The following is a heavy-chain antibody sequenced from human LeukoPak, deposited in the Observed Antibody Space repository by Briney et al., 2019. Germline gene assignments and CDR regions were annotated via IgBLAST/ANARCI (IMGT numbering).Heavy chain of an antibody. Sequence: SETLSLSCTVSGGSINNYYWSWIRQPPGKGLEWIGYIYYTGSTNYNPSLKSRVIISVDTSKNQFSLKVSSVTAADTAVYYCVRSKSGTYGWFDPWGQGTLVTVS. CDR3: VRSKSGTYGWFDP. D-gene: IGHD4-17*01. CDR1: GGSINNYY. CDR2: IYYTGST. J-gene: IGHJ5*02. V-gene: IGHV4-59*01.